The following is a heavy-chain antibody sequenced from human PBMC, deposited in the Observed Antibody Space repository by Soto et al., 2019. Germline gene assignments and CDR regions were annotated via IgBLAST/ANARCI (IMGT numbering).Heavy chain of an antibody. Sequence: SETLYLTCNVSGGSMDSSSYYWGWIRQPPGKGLEWIGYMYYSGSTDYNPSLKSRVTISVDTSKNQFSLNLSSVTAADTAVYYCGVVVVITDIPYWAQGIPVTVSS. J-gene: IGHJ4*02. CDR3: GVVVVITDIPY. CDR2: MYYSGST. V-gene: IGHV4-39*01. CDR1: GGSMDSSSYY. D-gene: IGHD2-15*01.